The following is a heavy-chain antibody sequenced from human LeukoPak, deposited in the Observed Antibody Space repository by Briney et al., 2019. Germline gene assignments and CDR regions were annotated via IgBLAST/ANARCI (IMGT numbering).Heavy chain of an antibody. J-gene: IGHJ4*02. Sequence: GGSLRLSCAASGFTFSSYGMHWVRQAAGKGLEWVAVISYDGSNKYYADPVKGRFTISRDNSKNTLYLQMNSLRAEDTAVYYCARSQLGIRRGAFFDYWGQGTLFTVSS. V-gene: IGHV3-30-3*01. CDR1: GFTFSSYG. CDR3: ARSQLGIRRGAFFDY. D-gene: IGHD7-27*01. CDR2: ISYDGSNK.